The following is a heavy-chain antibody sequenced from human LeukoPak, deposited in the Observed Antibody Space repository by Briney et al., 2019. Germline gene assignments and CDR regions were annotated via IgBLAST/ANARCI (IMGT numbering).Heavy chain of an antibody. D-gene: IGHD3-22*01. V-gene: IGHV5-51*01. Sequence: GESLKISCKGSGYSFTSYWIGWVRPMPGKGLEWMGIIYHGDSDTRYSPSFQGHVTISADKSISTAYLQWSSLKASDTAMYYCARLDREYYDSSGYYFLPVWGQGTLVTVSS. CDR3: ARLDREYYDSSGYYFLPV. J-gene: IGHJ4*02. CDR2: IYHGDSDT. CDR1: GYSFTSYW.